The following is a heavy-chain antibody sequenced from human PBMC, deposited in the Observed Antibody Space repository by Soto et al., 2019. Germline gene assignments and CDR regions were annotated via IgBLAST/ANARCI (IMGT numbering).Heavy chain of an antibody. CDR3: AGLVPAACEFDL. J-gene: IGHJ3*01. V-gene: IGHV4-59*01. Sequence: QVQLQESGPGLVKPSETLSLTCTVSGGSISSYYWSWIRQPPGKGLEWIGYIYYSGSTNYNPSLTSRVTISVDTSKNQFSLKLSAVTAADTAVYYCAGLVPAACEFDLWGQGTMVTVSS. CDR2: IYYSGST. CDR1: GGSISSYY. D-gene: IGHD2-2*01.